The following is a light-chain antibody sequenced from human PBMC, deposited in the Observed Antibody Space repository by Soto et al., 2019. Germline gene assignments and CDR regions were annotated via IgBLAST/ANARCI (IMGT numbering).Light chain of an antibody. Sequence: QSVLTQPPSVSGAPGQRVTISCTGSSSNIGAGYDVHWYQQLPGTAPKLLIYGNNNRPSGVPDRFSGSKSGTSASLAVTGLQAEDEADYYCQYYATGLSVLYVFGTGTKVTAL. CDR3: QYYATGLSVLYV. V-gene: IGLV1-40*01. J-gene: IGLJ1*01. CDR2: GNN. CDR1: SSNIGAGYD.